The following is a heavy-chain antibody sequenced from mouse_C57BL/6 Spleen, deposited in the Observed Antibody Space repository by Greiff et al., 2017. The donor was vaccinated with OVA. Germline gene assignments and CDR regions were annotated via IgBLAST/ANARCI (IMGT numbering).Heavy chain of an antibody. J-gene: IGHJ2*01. Sequence: EVQLQESGPGLVKPSQSLSLTCSVTGYSITSGYYWNWIRQFPGNKLEWMGYISYDGSNNYNPSLKNRISITRDTSKNQFFLKLNSVTTEDTATYYCAREGYGVTSRDYFDYWGQGTTLTVSS. CDR2: ISYDGSN. CDR1: GYSITSGYY. D-gene: IGHD2-2*01. V-gene: IGHV3-6*01. CDR3: AREGYGVTSRDYFDY.